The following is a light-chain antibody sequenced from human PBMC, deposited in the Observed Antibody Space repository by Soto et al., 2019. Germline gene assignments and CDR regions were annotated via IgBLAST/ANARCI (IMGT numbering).Light chain of an antibody. CDR1: QSLLHSNGYNY. Sequence: DIVMTQSPLSLPVTLGEPASISCRSSQSLLHSNGYNYLDWYLQKPGQSPQLLIYLGSNRASGVPDRFSGSGSGTYFTLKISRVEAEDVGVYYFMQALQTPITFGQGTRLEIK. CDR2: LGS. V-gene: IGKV2-28*01. CDR3: MQALQTPIT. J-gene: IGKJ5*01.